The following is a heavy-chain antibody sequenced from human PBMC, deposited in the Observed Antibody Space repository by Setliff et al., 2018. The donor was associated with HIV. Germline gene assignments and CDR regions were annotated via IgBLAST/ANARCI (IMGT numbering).Heavy chain of an antibody. J-gene: IGHJ4*02. CDR3: ARGNTMVTDFDY. CDR1: GFAFRTYA. Sequence: PGGSLRLSCAASGFAFRTYAMGWVRQAAGKGLEWLSYISDTSATISYADSVKGRFTISRDNAKNSLYLQMNSLRAEDTAVYYCARGNTMVTDFDYWGQGTLVTVS. D-gene: IGHD3-10*01. CDR2: ISDTSATI. V-gene: IGHV3-48*01.